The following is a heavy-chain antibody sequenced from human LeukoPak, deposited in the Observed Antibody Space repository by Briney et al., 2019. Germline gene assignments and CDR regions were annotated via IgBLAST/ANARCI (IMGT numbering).Heavy chain of an antibody. CDR2: IHYDGTIT. D-gene: IGHD3-10*01. V-gene: IGHV3-30*02. J-gene: IGHJ4*02. CDR1: GFTFSAYG. Sequence: SGGSLRLSCAASGFTFSAYGMHWVRQAPGKGLEWVAFIHYDGTITYYADSVKGRFTISRDSSKNTLFLQMNSLRAEDTAVYYCARGSLTRLLWFGELLDYWGQGTLVTVSS. CDR3: ARGSLTRLLWFGELLDY.